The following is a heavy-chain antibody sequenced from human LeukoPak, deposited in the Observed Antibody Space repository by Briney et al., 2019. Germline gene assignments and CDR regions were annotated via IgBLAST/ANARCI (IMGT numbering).Heavy chain of an antibody. D-gene: IGHD5-12*01. CDR1: GGSISSYY. V-gene: IGHV4-4*07. J-gene: IGHJ4*02. Sequence: SETLSLTCTVSGGSISSYYWNWIRQPAGKGLEWIGHIYTSGSANYNPALKSRVSMSVDTSKNQFSLKLSSVTAADTAVYYCARDGYSGNDGLWGQGSLVTVSS. CDR2: IYTSGSA. CDR3: ARDGYSGNDGL.